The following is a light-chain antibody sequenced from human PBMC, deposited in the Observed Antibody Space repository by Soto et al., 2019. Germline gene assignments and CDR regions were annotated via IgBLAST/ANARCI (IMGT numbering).Light chain of an antibody. J-gene: IGLJ1*01. CDR2: EVS. CDR3: SSYTTSSAYV. V-gene: IGLV2-14*01. CDR1: SSDVGGYNY. Sequence: QSVLTQPASVSGSPGQSITISWTGTSSDVGGYNYVSWYQQHPGKAPKLMIYEVSNRPSGVSNRFSGSKSGNTASLTISGLQAEDEADYYCSSYTTSSAYVFGTGTKVNVL.